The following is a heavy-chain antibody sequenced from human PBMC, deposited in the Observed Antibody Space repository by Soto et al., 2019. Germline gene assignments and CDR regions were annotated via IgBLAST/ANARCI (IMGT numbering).Heavy chain of an antibody. CDR2: IMGSGGKT. D-gene: IGHD1-20*01. Sequence: EVQLLESGGGLVQPGGSLSLSCAASGFSFGSYPMNWVRQPQGKGLESVAVIMGSGGKTYYADPVQGRFTISRDDSKSTVFLQMNSLRADDTATYYCAKGGDNWYFDYRGQGTLVTVTS. J-gene: IGHJ4*02. CDR1: GFSFGSYP. V-gene: IGHV3-23*01. CDR3: AKGGDNWYFDY.